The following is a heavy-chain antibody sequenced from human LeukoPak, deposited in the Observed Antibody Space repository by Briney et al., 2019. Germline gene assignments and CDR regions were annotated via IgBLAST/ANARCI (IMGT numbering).Heavy chain of an antibody. Sequence: SGPALVRPTQTLTLTCTFSGFSLSTSGMRVGWIRQPAGKALEWLARIDWDDDKFYSTSLKTRLTISKDTSKNQVVLTMTNMDPVDTATYYCARDLGGNPFDYWGQGTLVTVSS. CDR1: GFSLSTSGMR. CDR2: IDWDDDK. J-gene: IGHJ4*02. CDR3: ARDLGGNPFDY. V-gene: IGHV2-70*04. D-gene: IGHD4-23*01.